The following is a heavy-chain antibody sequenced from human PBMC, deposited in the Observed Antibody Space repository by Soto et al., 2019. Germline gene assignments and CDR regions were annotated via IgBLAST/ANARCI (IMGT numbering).Heavy chain of an antibody. V-gene: IGHV1-18*01. Sequence: QVQLVQSGAEVKKPGASVKVSCKASGYTFTSYGISWVRQAPGQGLEWMGWISAYNGNTNYAQKLQGRVTMTTDTSTSTADMGLRGLRSDDTAGYYCAGDGAVGENDYYYGMDVWGEGTTVTVS. J-gene: IGHJ6*02. CDR3: AGDGAVGENDYYYGMDV. CDR1: GYTFTSYG. CDR2: ISAYNGNT. D-gene: IGHD3-16*01.